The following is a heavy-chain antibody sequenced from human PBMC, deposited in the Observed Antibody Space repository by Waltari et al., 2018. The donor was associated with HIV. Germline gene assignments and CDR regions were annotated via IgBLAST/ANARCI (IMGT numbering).Heavy chain of an antibody. Sequence: EVQLVESGGGLVQPGGSLKVSCAASGFTFSDSHIHWVRQASGRGLGWVGRIKSKGDNYATAYAASVKGRFTISRDDSKNTADLQMNSLKTEDAAIYYCALYGFGPRYYGMDVWGQGTTVTVSS. CDR3: ALYGFGPRYYGMDV. J-gene: IGHJ6*02. CDR1: GFTFSDSH. D-gene: IGHD2-8*01. CDR2: IKSKGDNYAT. V-gene: IGHV3-73*01.